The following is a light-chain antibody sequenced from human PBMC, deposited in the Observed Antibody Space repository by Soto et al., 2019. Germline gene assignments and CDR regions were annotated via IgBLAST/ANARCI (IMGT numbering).Light chain of an antibody. J-gene: IGKJ1*01. CDR1: QSVSSS. CDR2: DAS. CDR3: QQRGSWPWT. Sequence: EIVFTQSPSTLSLSPGERATLSCRASQSVSSSLAWYQQKPGQAPRLLIYDASNRATGIPARFSGSGSGTDFTLTISSLEPEDFAIYYCQQRGSWPWTFGQGTKV. V-gene: IGKV3-11*01.